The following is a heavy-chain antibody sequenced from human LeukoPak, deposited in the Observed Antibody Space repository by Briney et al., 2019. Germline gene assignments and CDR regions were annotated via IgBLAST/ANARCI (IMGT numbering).Heavy chain of an antibody. Sequence: PGGSLRLSCAASGFTFSSYWMRWVRQAPGKGLEWVANIKQDGSEKYYVDSVKGRFTISRDNAKNSLYLQMNSLRAEDTAVYYCARTVGSGYFRGIDAFDIWGQGTMVTVSS. CDR1: GFTFSSYW. CDR2: IKQDGSEK. V-gene: IGHV3-7*01. CDR3: ARTVGSGYFRGIDAFDI. J-gene: IGHJ3*02. D-gene: IGHD3-22*01.